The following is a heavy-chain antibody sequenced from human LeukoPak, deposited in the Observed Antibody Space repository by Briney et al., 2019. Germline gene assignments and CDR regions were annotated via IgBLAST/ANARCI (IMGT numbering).Heavy chain of an antibody. CDR3: ARTGENPPAATLYGMDV. CDR2: IIPIFGTA. D-gene: IGHD2-15*01. V-gene: IGHV1-69*13. Sequence: SVKVSCKASGGTFSSYGISWVRQATGQGLEWMGGIIPIFGTANYAQKFQGRVTITADESTSTAYMELSSLRSEDTAVYYCARTGENPPAATLYGMDVWGQGTTVTVSS. J-gene: IGHJ6*02. CDR1: GGTFSSYG.